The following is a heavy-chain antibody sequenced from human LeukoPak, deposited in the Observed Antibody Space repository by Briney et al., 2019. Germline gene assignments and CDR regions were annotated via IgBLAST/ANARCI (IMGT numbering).Heavy chain of an antibody. CDR3: AKGLSGYDFSWFDP. CDR1: GFPFRSYA. Sequence: GSLLLSCAASGFPFRSYAMSWVRPAPGEGLEWVLAISGSGGSTYYADSVKGRFTISRDNSKNTLYLQMDSLRAEDTAVYYCAKGLSGYDFSWFDPWGQGTLVTVSS. D-gene: IGHD5-12*01. CDR2: ISGSGGST. J-gene: IGHJ5*02. V-gene: IGHV3-23*01.